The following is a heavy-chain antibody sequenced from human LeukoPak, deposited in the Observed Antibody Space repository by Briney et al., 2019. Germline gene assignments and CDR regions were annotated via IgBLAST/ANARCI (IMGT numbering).Heavy chain of an antibody. V-gene: IGHV5-51*01. Sequence: GGSLKIPCKGSGYRFTIYWIGWVRQMPGKGLEWMGIFYPVDSDTRYSPSCQGQVTISADKSSSTDYLQWSSLKASETAMYYCARRGIAAPNPFDYWGQGTLVTVSS. CDR1: GYRFTIYW. J-gene: IGHJ4*02. CDR2: FYPVDSDT. CDR3: ARRGIAAPNPFDY. D-gene: IGHD6-6*01.